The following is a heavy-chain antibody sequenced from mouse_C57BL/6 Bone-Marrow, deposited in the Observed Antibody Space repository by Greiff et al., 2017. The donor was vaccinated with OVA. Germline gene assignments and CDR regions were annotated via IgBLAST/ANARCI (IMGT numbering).Heavy chain of an antibody. CDR3: TSYYSNTGFAY. CDR1: GFNIKDDY. CDR2: IDPENGDT. D-gene: IGHD2-5*01. V-gene: IGHV14-4*01. Sequence: EVQLVESGAELVRPGASVKLSCTASGFNIKDDYMHWVKQRPEQGLEWIGWIDPENGDTEYASKFQGKATITADTSSNTAYLQLSSLTSEDTAVYYGTSYYSNTGFAYWGQGTLVTVSA. J-gene: IGHJ3*01.